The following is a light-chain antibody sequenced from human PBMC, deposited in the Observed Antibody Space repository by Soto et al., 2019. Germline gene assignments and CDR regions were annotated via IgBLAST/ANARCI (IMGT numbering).Light chain of an antibody. J-gene: IGKJ1*01. V-gene: IGKV1-27*01. CDR2: AAS. Sequence: DIQMTQSPSSLSASVGDRVTITCRASQGISNYLAWYQQKPGKVPKLLIYAASTLQSGVPSRFSGSGSGTDFTLTISSLQPEDVATYYCQECNSARTWTFGRGTTVEIK. CDR1: QGISNY. CDR3: QECNSARTWT.